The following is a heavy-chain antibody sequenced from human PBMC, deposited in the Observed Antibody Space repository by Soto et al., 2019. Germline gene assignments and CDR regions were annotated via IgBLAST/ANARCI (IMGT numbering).Heavy chain of an antibody. CDR1: GGSISTSGYY. V-gene: IGHV4-31*11. CDR3: ARDGGHGEKGYALER. CDR2: ISYGETT. J-gene: IGHJ3*01. D-gene: IGHD4-17*01. Sequence: QVHLQESGPGLVQPSQTLSLTCAVSGGSISTSGYYWSFIRHLPGKVLEWIGSISYGETTSYNPSHKSRVTISRDTSKNQFSLKLTSVTAADTAVYYCARDGGHGEKGYALERWGQGTMVTVSS.